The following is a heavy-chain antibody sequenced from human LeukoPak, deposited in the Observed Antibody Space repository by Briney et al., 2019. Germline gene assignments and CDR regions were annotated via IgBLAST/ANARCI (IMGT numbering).Heavy chain of an antibody. CDR1: GGSFSGYY. D-gene: IGHD3-3*01. J-gene: IGHJ5*02. Sequence: PPETLSLTCAVYGGSFSGYYWSWIRQPPGKGLEWIGEINHSGSINYNPSLKSRVTISVDTSKNQFSLKLSSVTAADTAVYYCARGYYDFWSGYYRYNWFDPWGQGTLVTVSS. V-gene: IGHV4-34*01. CDR3: ARGYYDFWSGYYRYNWFDP. CDR2: INHSGSI.